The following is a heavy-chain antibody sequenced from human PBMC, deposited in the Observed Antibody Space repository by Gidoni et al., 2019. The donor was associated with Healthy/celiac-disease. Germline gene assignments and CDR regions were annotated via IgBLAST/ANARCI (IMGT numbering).Heavy chain of an antibody. D-gene: IGHD4-17*01. J-gene: IGHJ6*02. V-gene: IGHV4-31*03. CDR2: IYYSGST. CDR3: ARTYGDYSYYYGMDV. CDR1: GGSISRGGYY. Sequence: QVQLQESGPGLVKPTQTLSLTCTVPGGSISRGGYYWRWIRQHPGKGLAWIGYIYYSGSTYYNPSLKSRVTISVDTSKNQFSLKLSSVTAADTAVYYCARTYGDYSYYYGMDVWGQGTTVTVSS.